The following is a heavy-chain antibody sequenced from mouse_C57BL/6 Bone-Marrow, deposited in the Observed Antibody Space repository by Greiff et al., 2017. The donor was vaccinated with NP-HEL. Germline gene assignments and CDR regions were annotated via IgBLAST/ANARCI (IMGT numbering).Heavy chain of an antibody. CDR1: GYTFTGYG. V-gene: IGHV1-81*01. Sequence: QVQLQQSGAELARPGASVKLSCKASGYTFTGYGMSWVKQRTGQGLEWIGEINPSSGNTYYNEKFKGKATLTADKSSSTAYMELRSLTSEDSAVDFCAREVNSDGAYGGQGTLVTVSA. CDR3: AREVNSDGAY. CDR2: INPSSGNT. J-gene: IGHJ3*01.